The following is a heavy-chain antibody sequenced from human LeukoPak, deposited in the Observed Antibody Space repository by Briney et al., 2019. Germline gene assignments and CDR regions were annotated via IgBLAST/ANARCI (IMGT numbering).Heavy chain of an antibody. CDR3: ARGDLANP. CDR1: GYTFTDYN. Sequence: ASVKVSCKASGYTFTDYNLHWVRQAPGQGLEWMGGISPSSGGTKYAQKFQGRVTVTRDTSISTAYMELSRLTSDDTAVYYCARGDLANPWGQGILVTVSS. D-gene: IGHD3-16*01. J-gene: IGHJ5*02. CDR2: ISPSSGGT. V-gene: IGHV1-2*02.